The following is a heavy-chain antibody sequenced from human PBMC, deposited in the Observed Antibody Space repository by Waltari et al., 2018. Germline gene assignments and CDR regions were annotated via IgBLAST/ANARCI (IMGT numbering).Heavy chain of an antibody. J-gene: IGHJ4*02. V-gene: IGHV3-7*01. CDR3: AKSRGFEY. Sequence: EGQPVESGGGLVQPGGSLRLSCGAFGFPFSRYWMSWVRQTPGKGLQWVANINYDGSQKYYVDSVKGRFTISRDNAKNSVYLQMNSLRVEDTAVYYCAKSRGFEYWGQGALITVSS. CDR1: GFPFSRYW. CDR2: INYDGSQK. D-gene: IGHD2-2*01.